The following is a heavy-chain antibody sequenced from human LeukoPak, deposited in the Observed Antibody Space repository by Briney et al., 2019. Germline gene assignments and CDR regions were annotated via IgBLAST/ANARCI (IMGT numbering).Heavy chain of an antibody. D-gene: IGHD3-22*01. J-gene: IGHJ4*02. Sequence: SETLSLTCAVYGGSFSGYYWSWIRQPPGKGLEWIGEINHSGSTNYNPSLKSRVTISVDTSKNQFSLKLSSVTAADTAVYYCARGGYYDSSGYYYRSFDYWGQGTLVTVSS. CDR3: ARGGYYDSSGYYYRSFDY. CDR1: GGSFSGYY. V-gene: IGHV4-34*01. CDR2: INHSGST.